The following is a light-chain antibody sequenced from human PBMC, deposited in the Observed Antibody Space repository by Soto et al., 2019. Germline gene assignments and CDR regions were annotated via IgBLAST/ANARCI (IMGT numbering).Light chain of an antibody. CDR3: QQRSNWPPIT. J-gene: IGKJ5*01. CDR2: DAS. CDR1: QSVSNNY. V-gene: IGKV3D-20*02. Sequence: EIVLTQSPGTLSLSPGERATLSCRASQSVSNNYLAWYQQKPGQAPRLLIYDASNRATGIPDRFSGSGSGTDFTLTISRLEPEDFAVYYCQQRSNWPPITFGQGTRLEIK.